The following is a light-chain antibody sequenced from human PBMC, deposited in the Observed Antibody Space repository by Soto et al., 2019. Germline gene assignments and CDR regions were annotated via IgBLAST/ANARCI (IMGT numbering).Light chain of an antibody. CDR3: QQSYSTPMYT. CDR2: AAS. V-gene: IGKV1-39*01. J-gene: IGKJ2*01. Sequence: DIQMTQSPSSLSASVGDRVTITCRASPSISSYLNWYQQKPAKAPKLLIYAASSLQSGVPSRFSGSGSGTDFTLPISSLQPEDFATYYCQQSYSTPMYTFGQGTKLEIK. CDR1: PSISSY.